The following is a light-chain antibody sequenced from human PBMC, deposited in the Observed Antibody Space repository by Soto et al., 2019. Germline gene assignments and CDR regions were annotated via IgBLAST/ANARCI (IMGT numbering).Light chain of an antibody. Sequence: ELVLPQSPATLSLSPGGRATLSCRASQSVSSYLAWYQQKPGQAPRLLIYDASHRATGIPARFSGSGSGTDFTLTISSLEPEDFAVYYCQQRSNWPPNTFGQGTRLEIK. CDR3: QQRSNWPPNT. V-gene: IGKV3-11*01. CDR1: QSVSSY. J-gene: IGKJ5*01. CDR2: DAS.